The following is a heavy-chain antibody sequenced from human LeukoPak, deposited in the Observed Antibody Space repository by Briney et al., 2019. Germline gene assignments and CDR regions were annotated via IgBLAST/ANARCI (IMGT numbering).Heavy chain of an antibody. CDR1: GFTFSTSD. V-gene: IGHV3-30*02. CDR2: IRYDGSNK. J-gene: IGHJ6*03. D-gene: IGHD3-9*01. CDR3: AKDAILTNGGYYYYYMDV. Sequence: GGSLRLSCATSGFTFSTSDMHWVRQAPGKGLEWVAFIRYDGSNKYYADSVKGRFTISRDNSKNTLYLQMNSLRAEDTAVYYCAKDAILTNGGYYYYYMDVWGKGTTVTISS.